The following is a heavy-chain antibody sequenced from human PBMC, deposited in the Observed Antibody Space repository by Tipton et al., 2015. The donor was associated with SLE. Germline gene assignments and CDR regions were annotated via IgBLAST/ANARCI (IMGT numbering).Heavy chain of an antibody. V-gene: IGHV4-38-2*02. Sequence: TLSLTCTVSGYSISSGYSWGWIRQPPGKGLEWIGSMFHGGSTYYNPSLKSRVTISVDTSKNQFSLKLSSVTAADTAVYYCASGRAVAGGDYFDYWGQGTLVTVSS. J-gene: IGHJ4*02. CDR1: GYSISSGYS. D-gene: IGHD6-19*01. CDR2: MFHGGST. CDR3: ASGRAVAGGDYFDY.